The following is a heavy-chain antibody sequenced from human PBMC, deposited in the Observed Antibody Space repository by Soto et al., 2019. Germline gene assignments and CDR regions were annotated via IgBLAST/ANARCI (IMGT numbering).Heavy chain of an antibody. V-gene: IGHV3-11*01. CDR2: ISSTGGTV. CDR1: GFTLSDYY. J-gene: IGHJ6*02. Sequence: QVQLVESGGGLVKPGESLRLSCAASGFTLSDYYMTWGRQTPGKGLEWISYISSTGGTVNYADSVKGRFTISRDNIKNSLFLQMTSLRDEDTAVYYCARDGLDYYGLDVWGQGTTVTVSS. CDR3: ARDGLDYYGLDV.